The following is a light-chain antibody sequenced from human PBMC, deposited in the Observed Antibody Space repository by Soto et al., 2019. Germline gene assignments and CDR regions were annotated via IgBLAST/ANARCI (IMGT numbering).Light chain of an antibody. Sequence: QSALTQPRSVSGSPGQSVTISCTGTSSDVGAYNYVSWYQQHPGKVPKLMIYDVTKRPSGVPDRFSGSRSGNTASLTISGLRADDEADYYCCSYAGRSTPYVFGTGTKVTVL. V-gene: IGLV2-11*01. J-gene: IGLJ1*01. CDR2: DVT. CDR1: SSDVGAYNY. CDR3: CSYAGRSTPYV.